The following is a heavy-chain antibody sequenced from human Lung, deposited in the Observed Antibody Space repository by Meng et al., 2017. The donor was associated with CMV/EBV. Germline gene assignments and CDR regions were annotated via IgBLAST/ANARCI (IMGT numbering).Heavy chain of an antibody. J-gene: IGHJ5*02. CDR2: IYYSGST. V-gene: IGHV4-30-4*08. Sequence: SISSGDYYWSWIRQPPGKGLEWIGYIYYSGSTYYNPSLKSRVTISEDTSKNQFSLKLSSVTAADTAAYYCARVVRGSGTYYKRFDPWGQGTLVTVSS. D-gene: IGHD3-10*01. CDR3: ARVVRGSGTYYKRFDP. CDR1: SISSGDYY.